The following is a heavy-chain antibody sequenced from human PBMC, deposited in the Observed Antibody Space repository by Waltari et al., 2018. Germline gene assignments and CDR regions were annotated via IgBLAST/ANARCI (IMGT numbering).Heavy chain of an antibody. D-gene: IGHD4-17*01. CDR3: ARDFNPYGDYGWFDP. CDR2: IYYSGST. V-gene: IGHV4-39*07. CDR1: GGSISSSGYY. J-gene: IGHJ5*02. Sequence: QLQLQESGPGLVKPSATLSLTCTVSGGSISSSGYYWGWIRQPPGKGLEWIGSIYYSGSTYYNPSLKSRVTISVDTSKNQFSLKLSSVTAADTAVYYCARDFNPYGDYGWFDPWGQGTLVTVSS.